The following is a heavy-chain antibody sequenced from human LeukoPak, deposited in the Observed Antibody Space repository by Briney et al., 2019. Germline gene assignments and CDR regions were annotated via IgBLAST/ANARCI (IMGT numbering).Heavy chain of an antibody. CDR3: ARVSSSWLLYFDY. CDR1: GGSISSHY. CDR2: IYYSGST. V-gene: IGHV4-59*11. J-gene: IGHJ4*02. Sequence: SETLSLTCTVSGGSISSHYWSWIRQPPGKGLEWVGYIYYSGSTNYNPSLKSRVTISVDTSKNQFSLKLSSVTAAGTAVYYCARVSSSWLLYFDYWGQGTLVSVSS. D-gene: IGHD6-13*01.